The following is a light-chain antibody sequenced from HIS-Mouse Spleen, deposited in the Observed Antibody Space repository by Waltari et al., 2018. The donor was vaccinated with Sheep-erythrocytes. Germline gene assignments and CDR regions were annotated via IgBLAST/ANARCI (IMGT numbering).Light chain of an antibody. V-gene: IGLV2-11*01. Sequence: QSALTQPASVSGSPGQSVTISCTGTSRDGGGYNYGSWYQPHPSKAPKLMIYDVSKRPSGVPDRFSGSKSGNTASLTISGLQAEDEADYYCCSYAGSYNHVFATGTKVTVL. CDR3: CSYAGSYNHV. J-gene: IGLJ1*01. CDR2: DVS. CDR1: SRDGGGYNY.